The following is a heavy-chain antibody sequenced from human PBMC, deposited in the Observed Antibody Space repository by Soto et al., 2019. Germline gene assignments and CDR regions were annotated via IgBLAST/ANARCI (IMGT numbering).Heavy chain of an antibody. CDR2: IYHTGTT. Sequence: SETLSLTCAVSGYSISSGHYWGWIRQPPGKGLEWIGSIYHTGTTYYNWSLKSRVTMTVDTSENQFSLKLSSVTAAYTAVYYCARLSINGYYYWFDTWGQGTLVTVSS. D-gene: IGHD3-22*01. CDR1: GYSISSGHY. J-gene: IGHJ5*02. V-gene: IGHV4-38-2*01. CDR3: ARLSINGYYYWFDT.